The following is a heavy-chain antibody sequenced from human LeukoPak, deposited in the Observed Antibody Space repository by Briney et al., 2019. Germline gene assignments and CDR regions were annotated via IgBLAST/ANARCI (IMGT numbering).Heavy chain of an antibody. CDR2: IIPILGIA. CDR1: GGTFSSYA. J-gene: IGHJ5*02. D-gene: IGHD6-13*01. CDR3: ARDGGPNSSSWYYQRSDWFDP. V-gene: IGHV1-69*04. Sequence: SVKVSCKASGGTFSSYAISWVRQAPGQGLEWMGRIIPILGIANYARKFQGRVTITADKSTSTAYMELSSLRSEDTAVYYCARDGGPNSSSWYYQRSDWFDPWGQGTLVTVSS.